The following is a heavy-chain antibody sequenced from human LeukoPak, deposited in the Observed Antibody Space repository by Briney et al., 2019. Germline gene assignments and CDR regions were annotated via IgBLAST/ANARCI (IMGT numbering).Heavy chain of an antibody. CDR2: IKKKTEGGTT. D-gene: IGHD3-9*01. V-gene: IGHV3-15*01. CDR3: TTRLLTTNDY. CDR1: GFTLSNVW. J-gene: IGHJ4*02. Sequence: GGSLRLSCAASGFTLSNVWMNWVRQAPGKGLEWLGRIKKKTEGGTTDYAAPVKGRFTISRDDSKNTLYLQMDSLNTEDTAVYYCTTRLLTTNDYWGQGTLVTVSS.